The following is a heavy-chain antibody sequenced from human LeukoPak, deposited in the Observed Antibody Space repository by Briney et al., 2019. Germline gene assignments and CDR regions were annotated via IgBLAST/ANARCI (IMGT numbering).Heavy chain of an antibody. CDR2: INPNSGGT. Sequence: ASVKVSCTAAGYTFTGYYMHWVRQAPGQGLEWMGWINPNSGGTNYAQKFQGRVTMTRDTSISTAYMELSRLRSDDTAVYYCSRDHLGYFRHWGKVVLVTVSS. CDR3: SRDHLGYFRH. V-gene: IGHV1-2*02. J-gene: IGHJ1*01. CDR1: GYTFTGYY.